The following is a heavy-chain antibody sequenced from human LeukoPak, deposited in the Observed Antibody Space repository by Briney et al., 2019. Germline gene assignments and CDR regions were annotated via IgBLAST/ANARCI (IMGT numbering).Heavy chain of an antibody. CDR1: GYTFTDYY. D-gene: IGHD3-10*01. CDR2: VDPEDGET. CDR3: ATAYYYGSGSTNPILTMAFDI. Sequence: ASVKVSCKVSGYTFTDYYMHWVQQAPGKGLEWMGLVDPEDGETIYAEKFQGRVTITADTSTDTAYMELISLRSEDTAVYYCATAYYYGSGSTNPILTMAFDIWGQGTMVTVSS. J-gene: IGHJ3*02. V-gene: IGHV1-69-2*01.